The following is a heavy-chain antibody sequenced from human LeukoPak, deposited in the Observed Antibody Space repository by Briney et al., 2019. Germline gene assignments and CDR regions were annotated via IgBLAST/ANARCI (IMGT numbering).Heavy chain of an antibody. V-gene: IGHV1-24*01. CDR1: GGTFSSYA. CDR3: AASNIIAARLDDAFDI. Sequence: ASVKVSCKASGGTFSSYAISWVRQAPGKGLEWMGGFDPEDGETIYAQKFQGRVTMTEDTSTDTAYMELSSLRSEDTAVYYCAASNIIAARLDDAFDIWGQGTMVTVSS. D-gene: IGHD6-6*01. J-gene: IGHJ3*02. CDR2: FDPEDGET.